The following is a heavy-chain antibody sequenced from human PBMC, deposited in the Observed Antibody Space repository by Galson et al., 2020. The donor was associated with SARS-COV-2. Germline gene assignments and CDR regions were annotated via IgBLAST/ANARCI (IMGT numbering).Heavy chain of an antibody. CDR3: VLGPTAFDS. Sequence: GGSLRLSCAASGFSFSDSIMNWVRQAPGKGLEWVASINKNSRYIYYADSVKGRFTISRDNSQNSLFLQMNSLTAEDTALYYCVLGPTAFDSWGQGTRVSVSP. D-gene: IGHD3-16*01. J-gene: IGHJ4*02. V-gene: IGHV3-21*01. CDR2: INKNSRYI. CDR1: GFSFSDSI.